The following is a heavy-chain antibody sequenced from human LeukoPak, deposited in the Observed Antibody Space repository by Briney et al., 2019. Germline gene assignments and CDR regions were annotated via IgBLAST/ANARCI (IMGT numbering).Heavy chain of an antibody. D-gene: IGHD3-9*01. V-gene: IGHV4-34*01. CDR2: INHSGST. J-gene: IGHJ4*02. Sequence: PSETLSLTCAVYGGSFSGYYWSWIRQPPGKGLEWIGEINHSGSTNYNPSLKSRVTISEDTSKNQFSLKLSSVTAADTAVHYCARVSRYFDWLLNPPYFDYWGQGTLVTVSS. CDR3: ARVSRYFDWLLNPPYFDY. CDR1: GGSFSGYY.